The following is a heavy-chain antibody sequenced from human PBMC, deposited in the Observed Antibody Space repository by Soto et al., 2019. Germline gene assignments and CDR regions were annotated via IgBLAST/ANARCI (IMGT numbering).Heavy chain of an antibody. J-gene: IGHJ3*02. CDR3: ARVERGTVTTVVDAFDI. Sequence: SETLSLTCAVYGGFVSSGSYYWSWIRQPPGKGLEWIGETSHSGGTHFNPSLKSRVTISVDTSKNQFSLKMSSVTAADTALYYCARVERGTVTTVVDAFDIWGPGTMVTVSS. D-gene: IGHD1-1*01. V-gene: IGHV4-61*01. CDR1: GGFVSSGSYY. CDR2: TSHSGGT.